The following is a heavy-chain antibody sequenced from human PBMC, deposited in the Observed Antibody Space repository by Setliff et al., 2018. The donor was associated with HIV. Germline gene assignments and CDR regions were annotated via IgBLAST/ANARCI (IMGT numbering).Heavy chain of an antibody. CDR2: INWNGGTT. V-gene: IGHV3-20*04. J-gene: IGHJ6*02. Sequence: GGSLRLSCAASGFTFNTYGMTWVRQAPGKGLEWVSGINWNGGTTGYADSVKGRFTISRDNAKNSLSLQMDSLRAEDTALYYCTRTLRYFDWLLSDYYYYGMDVWGQGTTVTVSS. D-gene: IGHD3-9*01. CDR3: TRTLRYFDWLLSDYYYYGMDV. CDR1: GFTFNTYG.